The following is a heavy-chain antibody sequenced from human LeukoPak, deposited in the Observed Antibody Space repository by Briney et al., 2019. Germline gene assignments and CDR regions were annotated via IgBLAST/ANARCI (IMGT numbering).Heavy chain of an antibody. CDR2: IYYTGST. V-gene: IGHV4-59*01. Sequence: PSETLSLTCTVSGASISSYFWSWIRQPPGKGLEWIGYIYYTGSTNYNPSLKSRITISVDKSNNQFSLQLSSVTAADTAVDYCASSPDMLTGYYNDYWGQGTLGTVSS. CDR3: ASSPDMLTGYYNDY. D-gene: IGHD3-9*01. J-gene: IGHJ4*02. CDR1: GASISSYF.